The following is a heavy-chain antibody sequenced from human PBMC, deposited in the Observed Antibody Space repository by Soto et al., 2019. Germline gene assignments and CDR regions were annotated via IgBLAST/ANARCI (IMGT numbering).Heavy chain of an antibody. D-gene: IGHD1-1*01. J-gene: IGHJ6*02. Sequence: QVQLVESGGGVVQPGRSLRLSCAASGFTLSSYGMHWVRQAPGKGLEWVAVIWYDGSNKYYADSVKGRFTISRDNSKNTLYLQMNSLRAEDTAVYYCARGQVPLDVWGQGTTVTVSS. CDR2: IWYDGSNK. V-gene: IGHV3-33*01. CDR1: GFTLSSYG. CDR3: ARGQVPLDV.